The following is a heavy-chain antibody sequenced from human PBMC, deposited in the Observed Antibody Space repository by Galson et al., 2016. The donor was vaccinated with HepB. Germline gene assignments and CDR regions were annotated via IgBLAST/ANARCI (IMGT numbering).Heavy chain of an antibody. J-gene: IGHJ4*02. Sequence: SLRLSCAASGFTFSDYAINWVRQPPGKGLEWVSGISGGGGATYYANSVRGRFTISRDNSKNNLYLQMNSLRDEDAALYYCAKGSGVRYIDKIDYWGQGTLVTVSS. CDR3: AKGSGVRYIDKIDY. CDR2: ISGGGGAT. V-gene: IGHV3-23*01. CDR1: GFTFSDYA. D-gene: IGHD3-9*01.